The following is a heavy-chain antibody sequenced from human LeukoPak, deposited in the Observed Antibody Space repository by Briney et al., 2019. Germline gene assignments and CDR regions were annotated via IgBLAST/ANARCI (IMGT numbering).Heavy chain of an antibody. Sequence: ASAKVSCKASGGTFSSYAISWVRQAPGQGLEWMGGIIPIFGTANYAQKFQGRVTITTDESTSTAYMELSSLRSEDTAVYYCARDWSDRGFDYWGQGTLVTVSS. D-gene: IGHD3-22*01. V-gene: IGHV1-69*05. CDR2: IIPIFGTA. CDR3: ARDWSDRGFDY. CDR1: GGTFSSYA. J-gene: IGHJ4*02.